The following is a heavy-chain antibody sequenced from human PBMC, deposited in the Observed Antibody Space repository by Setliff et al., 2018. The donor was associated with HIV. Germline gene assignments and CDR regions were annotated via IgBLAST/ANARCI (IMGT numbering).Heavy chain of an antibody. D-gene: IGHD3-22*01. CDR3: ARAHPAPTSLWGSGYAYYGAFDY. CDR1: GYSISSGYY. CDR2: ISFSGT. V-gene: IGHV4-38-2*01. Sequence: SETLSLTCAVSGYSISSGYYWGWIRQPPGKGLEWIGSISFSGTYLNPSLKSRVTISVDRSKDQFSLKMTSVTAADTAIYYCARAHPAPTSLWGSGYAYYGAFDYWGQGTLVTVSS. J-gene: IGHJ4*02.